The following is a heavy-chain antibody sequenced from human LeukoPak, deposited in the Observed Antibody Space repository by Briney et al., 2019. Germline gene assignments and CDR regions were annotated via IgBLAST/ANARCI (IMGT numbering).Heavy chain of an antibody. V-gene: IGHV4-34*01. CDR2: INHSGST. CDR3: ARARVDGSGSYSAFDI. D-gene: IGHD3-10*01. CDR1: GGSICSYY. Sequence: PSETLSLTCTVSGGSICSYYWSWIRQPPGKGLEWIGEINHSGSTNYNPSLKSRVTISVDTSKNQFSLKLSSVTAADTAVYYCARARVDGSGSYSAFDIWGQGTMVTVSS. J-gene: IGHJ3*02.